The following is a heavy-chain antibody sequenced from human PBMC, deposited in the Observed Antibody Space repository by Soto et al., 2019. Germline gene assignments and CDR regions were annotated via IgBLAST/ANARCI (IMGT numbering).Heavy chain of an antibody. CDR2: IFSNDEK. CDR1: GFSLSNARMG. J-gene: IGHJ4*02. CDR3: ARIQGMVATVQPGYYFDY. Sequence: SGPTLVNPTETLTLTCTVSGFSLSNARMGVSWIRQPPGKALEWLAHIFSNDEKSYSTSLKSRLTISKDTSKSQVVLTMTNMDPVDTATYYCARIQGMVATVQPGYYFDYWGQGTLVTVSS. D-gene: IGHD5-12*01. V-gene: IGHV2-26*01.